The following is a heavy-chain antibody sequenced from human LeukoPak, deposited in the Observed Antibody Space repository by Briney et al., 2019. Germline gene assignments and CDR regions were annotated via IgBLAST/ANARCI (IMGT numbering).Heavy chain of an antibody. D-gene: IGHD4-11*01. J-gene: IGHJ5*02. V-gene: IGHV3-23*01. CDR1: GFTFSSYG. Sequence: GGTLRLSCAASGFTFSSYGTSWVRQAPGKGLEWVSAISGSGGSTYYADSVKGRFTISRDNSKNTLYLQMNSLRAEDTAVYYCANSGFLYSNYRPNWFDPWGQGTLVTVSS. CDR2: ISGSGGST. CDR3: ANSGFLYSNYRPNWFDP.